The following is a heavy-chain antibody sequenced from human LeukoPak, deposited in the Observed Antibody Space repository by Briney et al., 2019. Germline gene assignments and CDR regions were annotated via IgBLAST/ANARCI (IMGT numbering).Heavy chain of an antibody. CDR2: IRYDGSNK. J-gene: IGHJ5*02. V-gene: IGHV3-30*02. CDR1: GFTFSSYG. Sequence: GGSLRLSCAASGFTFSSYGMHWVRQAPGKGLEWVAFIRYDGSNKYYADSVKGRFTISRDNAKNSLYLQMDSLRSDDTAVYYCARAPLAEEAGDWFDPWGQGTLVTVSS. D-gene: IGHD3-3*02. CDR3: ARAPLAEEAGDWFDP.